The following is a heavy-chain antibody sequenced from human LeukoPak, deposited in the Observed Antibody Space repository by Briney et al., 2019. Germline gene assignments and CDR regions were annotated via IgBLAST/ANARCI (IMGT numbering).Heavy chain of an antibody. Sequence: GESLKISCKGSGYIFTSYWIGWVRQMPGKGLEWMGIIYPGDSDTRYSPSFQGQVTISADKSISTAYLQWSSLKASDTAMYYCAIPYYGSGSSYYYYGMDVWGQGTTVTVSS. V-gene: IGHV5-51*01. CDR2: IYPGDSDT. D-gene: IGHD3-10*01. CDR1: GYIFTSYW. J-gene: IGHJ6*02. CDR3: AIPYYGSGSSYYYYGMDV.